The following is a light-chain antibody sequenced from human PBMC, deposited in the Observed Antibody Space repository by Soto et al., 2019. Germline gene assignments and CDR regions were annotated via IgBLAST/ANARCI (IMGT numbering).Light chain of an antibody. J-gene: IGKJ2*01. V-gene: IGKV1-5*03. CDR2: KAS. Sequence: DIRMTQSPSTLSASVGDRITITCRASQSISSLLAWYQQKPGKAPKLLIYKASTLESGVPSRFSGSGSGTEFTLTISGLQPDDFATYYCQQYNSYSTFGQGTKLEMK. CDR1: QSISSL. CDR3: QQYNSYST.